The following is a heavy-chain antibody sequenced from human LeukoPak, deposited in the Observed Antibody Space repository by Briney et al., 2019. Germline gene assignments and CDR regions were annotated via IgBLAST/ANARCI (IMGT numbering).Heavy chain of an antibody. V-gene: IGHV1-2*02. CDR1: GYTFTGYY. J-gene: IGHJ4*02. Sequence: ASVKVSCKASGYTFTGYYIHWVRQAPGQGLEWMAWINPNSGDTNYAQKFQGRVTMTSDTSISTASLELSRLTSDDTAVYYCAAGVAGSLVIWKTLDYWGQGTLVTVSS. D-gene: IGHD6-19*01. CDR2: INPNSGDT. CDR3: AAGVAGSLVIWKTLDY.